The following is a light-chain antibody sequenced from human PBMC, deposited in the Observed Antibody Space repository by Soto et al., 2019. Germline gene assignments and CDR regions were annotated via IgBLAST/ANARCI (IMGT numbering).Light chain of an antibody. Sequence: EIVMTQSPATLSVSPGERATLSCRASQSVSSNLAWYQQKPGQAPKLLIYGASTRDTGIRARFSGSGSGTEFTLTISSLQSEDFAVYYCQQYNNWPPRFGQGTKLEIK. CDR2: GAS. J-gene: IGKJ2*01. V-gene: IGKV3-15*01. CDR1: QSVSSN. CDR3: QQYNNWPPR.